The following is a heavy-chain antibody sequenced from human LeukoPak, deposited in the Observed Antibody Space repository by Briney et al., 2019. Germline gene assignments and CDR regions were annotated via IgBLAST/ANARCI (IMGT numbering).Heavy chain of an antibody. J-gene: IGHJ4*02. Sequence: PGRSLRLSCSASGFTFSSYGMHWVRQAPGKGLEWVAVISYDGSNKYYADSVKGRFTISRDNSKNTLYLQMNSLRAEDTAVYYCAKVDYYDSKTPYDWGQGTLVTVSS. CDR2: ISYDGSNK. V-gene: IGHV3-30*18. CDR3: AKVDYYDSKTPYD. D-gene: IGHD3-22*01. CDR1: GFTFSSYG.